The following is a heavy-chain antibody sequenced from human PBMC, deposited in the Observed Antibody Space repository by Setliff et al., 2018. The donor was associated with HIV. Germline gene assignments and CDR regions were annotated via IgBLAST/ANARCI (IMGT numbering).Heavy chain of an antibody. D-gene: IGHD2-2*01. CDR2: INPSGGST. V-gene: IGHV1-46*01. CDR3: ARDRQDIVVVPAARRPDAFDI. Sequence: ASVKVSCKASGYTFTSYYMHWVRQAPGQGLEWMGIINPSGGSTSYAQKFQGRVTMTRDTSTSTVYMELSSLRAEDTAVYYCARDRQDIVVVPAARRPDAFDIWGQGTMVTVSS. CDR1: GYTFTSYY. J-gene: IGHJ3*02.